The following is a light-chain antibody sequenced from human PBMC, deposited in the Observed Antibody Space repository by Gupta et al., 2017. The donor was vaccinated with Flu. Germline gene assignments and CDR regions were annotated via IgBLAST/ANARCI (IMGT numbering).Light chain of an antibody. J-gene: IGKJ1*01. CDR2: DAS. CDR3: EQDGSSPKT. Sequence: DIVLTQSPGTLSLSPGERATLSCRASQSVSNSHLAWYQQKPGQAPRLLIYDASIRTTGIPDRFSGSGSGTDFTLTISRLEPDDFAVYYCEQDGSSPKTFGQGTKVEIK. V-gene: IGKV3-20*01. CDR1: QSVSNSH.